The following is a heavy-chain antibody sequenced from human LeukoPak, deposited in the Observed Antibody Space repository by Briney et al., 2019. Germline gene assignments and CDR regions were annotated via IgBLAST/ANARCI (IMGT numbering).Heavy chain of an antibody. CDR2: IRSDGSNK. V-gene: IGHV3-30*02. CDR1: GFTFSNYG. CDR3: AKDRTELGDFVDY. Sequence: PGGSLRLSCAASGFTFSNYGMLWARQAPGKGLEWVSFIRSDGSNKYYADSVKGRFTISRDNSKNTLYLQMNSLRVEDTAVYYCAKDRTELGDFVDYWGQGTLVSVSS. J-gene: IGHJ4*02. D-gene: IGHD2-21*02.